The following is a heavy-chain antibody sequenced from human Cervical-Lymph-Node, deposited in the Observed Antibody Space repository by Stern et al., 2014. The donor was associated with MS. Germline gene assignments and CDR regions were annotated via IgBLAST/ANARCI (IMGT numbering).Heavy chain of an antibody. V-gene: IGHV1-46*03. CDR3: TRALHGCTSTSCYKYIDY. D-gene: IGHD2-2*02. Sequence: VQLVESGAEVKKPGASVKVSCTASGYTFTSYYMHWVRQAPGQGLEWMGIINAYGGSTSYAQKFQGRVTMTRDTSTSTVYLELSSLRSEDTAVYYCTRALHGCTSTSCYKYIDYWGQGTLVTVSS. CDR2: INAYGGST. CDR1: GYTFTSYY. J-gene: IGHJ4*02.